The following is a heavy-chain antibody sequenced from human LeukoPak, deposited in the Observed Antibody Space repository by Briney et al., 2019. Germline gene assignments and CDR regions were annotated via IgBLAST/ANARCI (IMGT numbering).Heavy chain of an antibody. Sequence: GGSLRLSCAASGFTFSSYAISWVRQAPGQGLEWMGGIIPIFGTANYAQKFQGRVTITADESTSTAYMELSSLRSEDTAVYYCARGWMDYGSGSYSGDYWGQGTLVTVSS. CDR3: ARGWMDYGSGSYSGDY. D-gene: IGHD3-10*01. CDR2: IIPIFGTA. V-gene: IGHV1-69*01. J-gene: IGHJ4*02. CDR1: GFTFSSYA.